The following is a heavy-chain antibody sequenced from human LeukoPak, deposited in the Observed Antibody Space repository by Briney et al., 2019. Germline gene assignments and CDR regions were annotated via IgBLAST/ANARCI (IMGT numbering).Heavy chain of an antibody. Sequence: PGGSLRLSCAASGFTFTTYTIHWVRQAPGKGLEYVSAVVGNGGTTYYANSVKGRFIISRDNSKNTVYLQMGSLRAEDTAVYYCARERAFYYFDFWGPGTLVTVS. CDR2: VVGNGGTT. J-gene: IGHJ4*02. CDR1: GFTFTTYT. CDR3: ARERAFYYFDF. V-gene: IGHV3-64*01.